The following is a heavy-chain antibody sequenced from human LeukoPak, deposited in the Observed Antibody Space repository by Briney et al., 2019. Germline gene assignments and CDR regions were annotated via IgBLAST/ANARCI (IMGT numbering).Heavy chain of an antibody. D-gene: IGHD3-10*01. J-gene: IGHJ5*02. CDR1: GDSNSFYY. V-gene: IGHV4-59*08. CDR3: ARGIITMVRGVIRFGFDP. CDR2: IYYSGST. Sequence: PSETLSLTCSVSGDSNSFYYWSWIRQPPGKGLEWIGYIYYSGSTNYNPSLKSRVTISVDTSKNQFSLKLSSVTAADTAVYYCARGIITMVRGVIRFGFDPWGQGTLVTVSS.